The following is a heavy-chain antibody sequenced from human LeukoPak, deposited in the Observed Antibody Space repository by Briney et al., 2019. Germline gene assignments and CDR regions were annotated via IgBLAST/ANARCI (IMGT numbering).Heavy chain of an antibody. CDR2: IGIDSGNT. CDR3: ARDYKYAFDN. CDR1: GFTFSDYS. D-gene: IGHD5-24*01. Sequence: GVSLRLSCAASGFTFSDYSMNWVRQAPGKGLEWISYIGIDSGNTNYADSVKGRFTISGDKAKNSLYLQMNSLRVEDTAVYYCARDYKYAFDNWGQGTLVTVSS. J-gene: IGHJ4*02. V-gene: IGHV3-48*01.